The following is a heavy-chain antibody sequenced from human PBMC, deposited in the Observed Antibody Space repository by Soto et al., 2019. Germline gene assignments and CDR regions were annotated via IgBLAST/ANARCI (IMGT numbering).Heavy chain of an antibody. D-gene: IGHD3-16*02. CDR3: ARDLGGSYDYVWGSYRAETSDQGLYGMDV. Sequence: SVKGSCKAAGDALSRDASSWLRQAPGQGLEWMGGIIPIFGTANYAQKFQGRVTITADESTSTAYMELSSLRSEDTAVYYCARDLGGSYDYVWGSYRAETSDQGLYGMDVWGQGTTVTAP. V-gene: IGHV1-69*01. J-gene: IGHJ6*02. CDR2: IIPIFGTA. CDR1: GDALSRDA.